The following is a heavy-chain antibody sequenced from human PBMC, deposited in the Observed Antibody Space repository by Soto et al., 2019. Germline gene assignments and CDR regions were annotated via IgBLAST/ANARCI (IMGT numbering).Heavy chain of an antibody. J-gene: IGHJ4*02. CDR2: ISGDGNKQ. CDR1: GFTFSNYY. CDR3: ARDSADNDNWQKTSPLTDY. Sequence: QVHLVQSGGGVVQPGRSLRLSCAASGFTFSNYYIHWVRQAPGKGLEWVAVISGDGNKQYYADSVKGRFTISRDNSKNTLYLQMNSLRLDDTAIYYCARDSADNDNWQKTSPLTDYWGQGTLVTVSS. V-gene: IGHV3-30-3*01. D-gene: IGHD1-1*01.